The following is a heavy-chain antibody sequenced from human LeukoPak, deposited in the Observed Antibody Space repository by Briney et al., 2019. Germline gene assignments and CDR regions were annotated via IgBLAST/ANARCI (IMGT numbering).Heavy chain of an antibody. CDR1: GFTFSSYW. Sequence: SGGSLRLSCSASGFTFSSYWMSWVRQAPGKGLEWVANIKQYGSEKYYVDSVKCRFTISRDNAKNSLYLQMNSLRAEDTAVYYCAREDIVVVPAAHFDYWGQGTLVTVSS. CDR3: AREDIVVVPAAHFDY. CDR2: IKQYGSEK. J-gene: IGHJ4*02. V-gene: IGHV3-7*01. D-gene: IGHD2-2*01.